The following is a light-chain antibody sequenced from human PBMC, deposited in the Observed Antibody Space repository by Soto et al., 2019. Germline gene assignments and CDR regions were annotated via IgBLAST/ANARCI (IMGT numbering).Light chain of an antibody. CDR2: TNT. CDR1: SSNVGGNP. V-gene: IGLV1-44*01. Sequence: QSVLTQPPSASGTPGQRVTISCSGSSSNVGGNPVNWYQHVPTTAPKLLIHTNTQRPSGVPDRFSGSKSGTSASLAISGLQSEDEADYYCASWDDSLNGPVFGTGTKV. CDR3: ASWDDSLNGPV. J-gene: IGLJ1*01.